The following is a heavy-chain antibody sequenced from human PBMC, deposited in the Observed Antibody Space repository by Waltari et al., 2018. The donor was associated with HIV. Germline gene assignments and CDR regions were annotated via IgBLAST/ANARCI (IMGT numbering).Heavy chain of an antibody. CDR1: GYTFRNYA. D-gene: IGHD1-26*01. J-gene: IGHJ4*02. Sequence: QVQLVQSGVEVKRPGASVNVSRQTSGYTFRNYAISWVRQAPGHGLEWMGWINGYNGNTHYTQRFEDRLTMSTETSTNTAYMELRSLTSDDTAVYYCARDRWEVLLDYWGQGTLVSVSS. CDR2: INGYNGNT. CDR3: ARDRWEVLLDY. V-gene: IGHV1-18*01.